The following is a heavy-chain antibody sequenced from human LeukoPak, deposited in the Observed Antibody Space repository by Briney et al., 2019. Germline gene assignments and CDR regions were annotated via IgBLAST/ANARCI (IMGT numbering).Heavy chain of an antibody. CDR1: GFTFSSYG. V-gene: IGHV3-30*18. CDR3: AKGHAVTMVRGPLAG. D-gene: IGHD3-10*01. J-gene: IGHJ4*02. Sequence: GGSLRLSCAASGFTFSSYGMHWVRQAPGKGLEWVAVISYDGSNKYYADSVKGRFTISRDNSKNTLYLQMNSLRAEDTAVYYCAKGHAVTMVRGPLAGWGQGTLVTVSS. CDR2: ISYDGSNK.